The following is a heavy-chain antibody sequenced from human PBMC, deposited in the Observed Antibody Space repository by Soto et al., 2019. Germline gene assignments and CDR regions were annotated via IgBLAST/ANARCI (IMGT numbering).Heavy chain of an antibody. Sequence: QVQLVASGGGLVQPGGSLRLSCAASGFTSSDYYMSWLRQPPGKGLEWVSYISKSGSIIHFADSVKGRFAISRDNAKNTLYLQMSSLRAEDTALYYCARDLSPYSDYYDESTSETWFDPWGQGTLVTVSS. CDR2: ISKSGSII. V-gene: IGHV3-11*01. CDR3: ARDLSPYSDYYDESTSETWFDP. J-gene: IGHJ5*02. D-gene: IGHD3-16*01. CDR1: GFTSSDYY.